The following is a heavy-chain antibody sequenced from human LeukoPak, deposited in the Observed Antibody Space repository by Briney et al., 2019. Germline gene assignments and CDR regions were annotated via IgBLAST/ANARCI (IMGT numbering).Heavy chain of an antibody. CDR1: GGSISSSDYY. V-gene: IGHV4-39*01. J-gene: IGHJ5*02. Sequence: PSETLSLTCTVSGGSISSSDYYWGWIRQPPGMALEWIGSIYYSGSTYYNPSLKSRVTISVDTSKNQFSLKLTSVTAADTAVYYCARQNSVGGSIYNWFDPWGQGTLVTVSS. CDR2: IYYSGST. CDR3: ARQNSVGGSIYNWFDP. D-gene: IGHD6-19*01.